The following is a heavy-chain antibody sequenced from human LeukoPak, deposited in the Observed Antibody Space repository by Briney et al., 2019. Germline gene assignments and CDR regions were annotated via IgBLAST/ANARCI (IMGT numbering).Heavy chain of an antibody. Sequence: SQTLSLTCPISLDSVSSNIAVWHWIRQSPSRALEWLGKTYYRSRWYNDSAVSVKSRITISPDTSKNQFSLHLNSVTPEDTAVYYWAMAGGANNSCLYYFGFWGQGTLVTVSS. J-gene: IGHJ4*02. V-gene: IGHV6-1*01. D-gene: IGHD4/OR15-4a*01. CDR2: TYYRSRWYN. CDR1: LDSVSSNIAV. CDR3: AMAGGANNSCLYYFGF.